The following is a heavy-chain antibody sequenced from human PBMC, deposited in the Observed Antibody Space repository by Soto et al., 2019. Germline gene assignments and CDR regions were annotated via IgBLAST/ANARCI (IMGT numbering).Heavy chain of an antibody. J-gene: IGHJ6*02. D-gene: IGHD4-17*01. CDR1: GGSISSGDYY. V-gene: IGHV4-30-4*01. Sequence: SETLSLTCTVSGGSISSGDYYWSWIRQPPGKGLEWIGYIYYSGSTYYNPSLKSRVTISVDTSKNQFSLKLSSVTAADTAVYYCARDYGDYGYGMDVWGQGTTVTVSS. CDR3: ARDYGDYGYGMDV. CDR2: IYYSGST.